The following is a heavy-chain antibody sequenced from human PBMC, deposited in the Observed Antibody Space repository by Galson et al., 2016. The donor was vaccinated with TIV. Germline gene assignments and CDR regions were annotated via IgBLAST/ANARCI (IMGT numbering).Heavy chain of an antibody. J-gene: IGHJ4*02. V-gene: IGHV6-1*01. D-gene: IGHD3-3*01. Sequence: CAISGDSVSSTSAAWNWIRQSPSSGLEWLGRTYYRSTWYNDYAASLKRRITINPDTSKNQFSLQLTSVTPEDAAVYYCARGAPSVFGVIMTLDYWGQGTLVTVSS. CDR1: GDSVSSTSAA. CDR2: TYYRSTWYN. CDR3: ARGAPSVFGVIMTLDY.